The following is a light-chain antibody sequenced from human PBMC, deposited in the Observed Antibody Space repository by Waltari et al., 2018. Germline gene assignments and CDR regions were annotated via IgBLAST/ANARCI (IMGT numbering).Light chain of an antibody. V-gene: IGLV3-25*03. J-gene: IGLJ2*01. CDR2: KDT. Sequence: SYELTQPPSVSVSSGQMARITCSGDALQKQHAYWYQQKAGQAPVLMIYKDTERPSGIPERFSGSSSGTTVTLTISGVQAEDEGDYYCQSADSSGLSVVFGGGTKLTVL. CDR3: QSADSSGLSVV. CDR1: ALQKQH.